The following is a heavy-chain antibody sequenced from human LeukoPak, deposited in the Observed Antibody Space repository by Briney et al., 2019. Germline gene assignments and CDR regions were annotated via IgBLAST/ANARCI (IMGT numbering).Heavy chain of an antibody. CDR2: IKQDGGEK. V-gene: IGHV3-7*01. CDR1: GFTFSNYW. Sequence: GGSLRLSCAASGFTFSNYWMTWVRQAPGKGLEWVANIKQDGGEKYYVDSVKGRFTISRDNAKNSLYLQMNSLRAEDTAVYYCAREGSTSKVAFDIWGQGTMVTVSS. CDR3: AREGSTSKVAFDI. J-gene: IGHJ3*02. D-gene: IGHD3-10*01.